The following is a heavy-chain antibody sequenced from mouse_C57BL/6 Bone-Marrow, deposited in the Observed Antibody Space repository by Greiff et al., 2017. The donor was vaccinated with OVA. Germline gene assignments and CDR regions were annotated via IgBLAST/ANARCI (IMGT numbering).Heavy chain of an antibody. V-gene: IGHV1-82*01. CDR1: GYAFSSSW. CDR3: ARSPYDYDGDWYFDV. D-gene: IGHD2-4*01. CDR2: IYPGDGDT. J-gene: IGHJ1*03. Sequence: QVQLQQPGAELVKPGASVKISCKASGYAFSSSWMNWVKQRPGKGLEWIGRIYPGDGDTNYNGKFKGKATLTADKSSSTAYMQLSSLTSEDSAVYFCARSPYDYDGDWYFDVWGTGTTVTVSS.